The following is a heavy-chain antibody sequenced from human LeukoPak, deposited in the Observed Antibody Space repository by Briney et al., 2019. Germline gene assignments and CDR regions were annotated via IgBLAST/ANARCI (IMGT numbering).Heavy chain of an antibody. CDR1: GFTFSSYG. D-gene: IGHD3-22*01. Sequence: GGSLRLSCAASGFTFSSYGMHWVRQAPGKGLEWVAVIWYDGSNKYYADSVKGRFTISRDNSKNTLYLQMNSLRAEDTAVYYCARRVTWYYDSSGYSENGDYFDYWGQGTLVTVSS. CDR2: IWYDGSNK. V-gene: IGHV3-33*01. CDR3: ARRVTWYYDSSGYSENGDYFDY. J-gene: IGHJ4*02.